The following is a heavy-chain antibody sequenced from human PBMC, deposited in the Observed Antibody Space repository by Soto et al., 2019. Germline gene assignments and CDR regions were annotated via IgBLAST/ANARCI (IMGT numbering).Heavy chain of an antibody. J-gene: IGHJ4*02. CDR2: TRDRTQRYTT. V-gene: IGHV3-72*01. Sequence: EVQLVESGGGLVQPGGSLRLSCAASGFIFNDHYMDWVRQAPGKGLEWVGRTRDRTQRYTTEYAASVKGRFTISRDDSKNSLYLQMNSLRTEDTGVYYCARVDLRTYYFDYWGQGTLVTVSS. D-gene: IGHD3-3*01. CDR3: ARVDLRTYYFDY. CDR1: GFIFNDHY.